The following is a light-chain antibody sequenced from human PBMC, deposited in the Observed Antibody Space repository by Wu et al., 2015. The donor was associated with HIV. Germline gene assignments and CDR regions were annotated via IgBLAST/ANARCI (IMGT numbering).Light chain of an antibody. CDR2: GAS. CDR1: QSVSSSY. J-gene: IGKJ4*01. CDR3: QQYGSSPLT. V-gene: IGKV3-20*01. Sequence: EIVLTQSPGTLSLSPGERATLSCRASQSVSSSYLAWYQQKPGQAPRLLIYGASSRATGIPGRFSGSGSGTDFTLTISRLEPEDFAVYSCQQYGSSPLTFGGGTKVEIK.